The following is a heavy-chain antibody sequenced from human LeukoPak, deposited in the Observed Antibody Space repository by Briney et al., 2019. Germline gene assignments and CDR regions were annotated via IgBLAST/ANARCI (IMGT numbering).Heavy chain of an antibody. Sequence: GASVKVSCKASGYTFTGYYMHWVRQAPGQGLEWMGWLNPNSGGTNYAQKFQGTVTMTRDTSISTAYMELSRLRSDDTAVYYCARDGIAAAGQSDYWGQGTLVTVSS. D-gene: IGHD6-13*01. CDR2: LNPNSGGT. V-gene: IGHV1-2*02. CDR1: GYTFTGYY. CDR3: ARDGIAAAGQSDY. J-gene: IGHJ4*02.